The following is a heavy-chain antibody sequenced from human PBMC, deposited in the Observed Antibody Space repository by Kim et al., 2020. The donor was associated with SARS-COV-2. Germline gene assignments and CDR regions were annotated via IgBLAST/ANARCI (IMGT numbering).Heavy chain of an antibody. Sequence: ASVKVSCKASGYTFTSYAMHWVRQAPGQRLEWMGWINAGNGNTKYSQKFQGRVTITRDTSASTAYMELSSLRSEDTAVYYCARIPIVGATTYWFDPWGQGTLVTVSS. J-gene: IGHJ5*02. V-gene: IGHV1-3*01. D-gene: IGHD1-26*01. CDR1: GYTFTSYA. CDR3: ARIPIVGATTYWFDP. CDR2: INAGNGNT.